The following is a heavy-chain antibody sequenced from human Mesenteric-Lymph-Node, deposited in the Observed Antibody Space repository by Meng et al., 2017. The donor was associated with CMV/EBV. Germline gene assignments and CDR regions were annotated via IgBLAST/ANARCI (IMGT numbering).Heavy chain of an antibody. CDR1: GGSCSGYY. CDR3: ARGSSYDILTGYFDY. V-gene: IGHV4-34*01. D-gene: IGHD3-9*01. J-gene: IGHJ4*02. Sequence: QVQFRPGGAGLLKPWETLAVTCAVHGGSCSGYYWNWIRQSPEKGLEWIGEINHSGSTTYNPSFTSRIIISVDTSTNQISLNMSSVTAADTAVYYCARGSSYDILTGYFDYWGQGALVTVSS. CDR2: INHSGST.